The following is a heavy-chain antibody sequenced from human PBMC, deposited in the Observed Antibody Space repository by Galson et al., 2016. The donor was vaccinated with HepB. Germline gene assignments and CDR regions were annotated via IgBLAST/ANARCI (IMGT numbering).Heavy chain of an antibody. J-gene: IGHJ4*02. D-gene: IGHD2-8*02. V-gene: IGHV3-66*02. CDR2: IYSGGST. Sequence: SLRLSCAASGSTVSSNYMTWVRQAPGKGPEWVSVIYSGGSTSYADSVKGRFTISRDSSKNTLYLQMNSLRPEDTAVYYCARRSDSLLVVTGDCWGQGTLVTVSS. CDR1: GSTVSSNY. CDR3: ARRSDSLLVVTGDC.